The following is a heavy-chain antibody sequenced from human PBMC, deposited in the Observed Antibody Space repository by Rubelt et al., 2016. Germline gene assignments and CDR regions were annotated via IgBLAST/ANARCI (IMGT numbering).Heavy chain of an antibody. CDR3: ARDLRGGGEQWLAYYFDY. Sequence: QVQLVQSGAEVKKPGSSVKVSCKASGGTFSSYAISWVRQAPGEGLEWMGGIIPIFGTANYAQKFQGRVTITADESTSTAYMELSSLRSEDTAAYYCARDLRGGGEQWLAYYFDYWGQGTLVTVSS. CDR1: GGTFSSYA. J-gene: IGHJ4*02. V-gene: IGHV1-69*01. CDR2: IIPIFGTA. D-gene: IGHD6-19*01.